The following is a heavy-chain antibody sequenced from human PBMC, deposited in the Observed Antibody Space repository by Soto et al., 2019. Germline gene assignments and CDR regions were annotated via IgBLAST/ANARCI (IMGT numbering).Heavy chain of an antibody. CDR3: ARDAIMGGGGYFDY. D-gene: IGHD2-15*01. CDR2: IYYDGTNK. J-gene: IGHJ4*02. CDR1: GFTFSNYG. V-gene: IGHV3-33*01. Sequence: QVQLVESGGGVVQPGRSLRLSCAASGFTFSNYGIHWVRQAPGKGLEWVAAIYYDGTNKYYADSVKGRFTISRDNSKNTLSLQMDTLRAEDTAVYYCARDAIMGGGGYFDYWGQGTLVTVSS.